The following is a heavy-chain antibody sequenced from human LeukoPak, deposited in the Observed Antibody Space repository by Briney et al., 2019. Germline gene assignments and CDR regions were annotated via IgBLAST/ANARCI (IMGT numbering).Heavy chain of an antibody. J-gene: IGHJ4*02. Sequence: PGGSLRLSCAASGFTFSSYSMNWVRQAPGKGLDWVSSISSSSSYIYYADSVKGRFTISRDNAKNSLYLQMNSLRAEDTAVYYCARDPGSLGYCTNGVCPTDYWGQGTLVTVSS. D-gene: IGHD2-8*01. CDR1: GFTFSSYS. CDR2: ISSSSSYI. CDR3: ARDPGSLGYCTNGVCPTDY. V-gene: IGHV3-21*01.